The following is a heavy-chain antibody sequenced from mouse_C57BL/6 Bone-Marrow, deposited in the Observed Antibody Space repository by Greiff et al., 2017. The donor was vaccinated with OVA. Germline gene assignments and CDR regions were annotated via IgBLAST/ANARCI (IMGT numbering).Heavy chain of an antibody. CDR3: ARDRYYGSRGVDY. CDR2: ISDGGSYT. Sequence: EVKLMDSGGGLVKPGGSLKLSCAASGFTFSSYAMSWVRQTPEKRLEWVATISDGGSYTYYPDNVKGRFTISRDNAKNNLYLQMSHLKSEDTAMYYCARDRYYGSRGVDYWGQGTTLTVSS. J-gene: IGHJ2*01. V-gene: IGHV5-4*01. D-gene: IGHD1-1*01. CDR1: GFTFSSYA.